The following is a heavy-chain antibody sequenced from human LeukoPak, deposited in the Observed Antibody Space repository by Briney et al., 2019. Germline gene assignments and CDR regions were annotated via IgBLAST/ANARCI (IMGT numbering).Heavy chain of an antibody. J-gene: IGHJ5*02. V-gene: IGHV4-4*02. D-gene: IGHD3-22*01. CDR1: GGSISSSNW. CDR3: ARGGDDSSGYPANWFDP. CDR2: IYHSGST. Sequence: SGTLSLTCAVSGGSISSSNWWSWVRQPPGKGLEWIGEIYHSGSTNYNPSLKSRVTISVDKSKNQFSLKLSSMTAADTAVYYCARGGDDSSGYPANWFDPWGQGTLVTVSS.